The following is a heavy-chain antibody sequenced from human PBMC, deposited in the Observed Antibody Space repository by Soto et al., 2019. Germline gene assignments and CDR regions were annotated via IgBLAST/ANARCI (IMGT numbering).Heavy chain of an antibody. V-gene: IGHV3-23*01. D-gene: IGHD6-19*01. Sequence: GGSLRLSCAGPGFIFTTNGMSWVRQAPGKGLEGVSGISGSDGVTHYADSVKGRFTLTRDTYQNMLFLQMNILLADDTVPSCRAWCSGGHYACWGPGTLVTVS. CDR1: GFIFTTNG. J-gene: IGHJ4*02. CDR3: AWCSGGHYAC. CDR2: ISGSDGVT.